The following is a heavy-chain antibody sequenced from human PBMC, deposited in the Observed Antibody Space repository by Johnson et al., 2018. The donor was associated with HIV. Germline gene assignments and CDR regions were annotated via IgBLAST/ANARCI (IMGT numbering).Heavy chain of an antibody. CDR1: RFTFSSYA. V-gene: IGHV3-30*04. J-gene: IGHJ3*02. CDR3: AKAPSPRGAFDI. Sequence: VQLVESGGGVVQPGRSLRLSCAASRFTFSSYAMHWVRQAPGKGLEWVAVISYDGSNKYYADSVQGRFTISRDNSKNTLYLQMNSLRAEDTAVYYCAKAPSPRGAFDIWGQGTMVTVSS. CDR2: ISYDGSNK.